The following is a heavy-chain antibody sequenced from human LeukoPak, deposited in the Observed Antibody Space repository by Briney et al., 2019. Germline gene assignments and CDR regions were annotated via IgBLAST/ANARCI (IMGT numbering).Heavy chain of an antibody. CDR2: IIPIFGTA. D-gene: IGHD1-26*01. J-gene: IGHJ4*02. Sequence: SVRVSCKASGGTFSSYAISWVRQAPGQGLEWMGGIIPIFGTANYAQKFQGRVTITTDESTSTAYMELSSLRSEDTAVYYCARGIVGATPLDYWGQGTLVTVSS. CDR3: ARGIVGATPLDY. V-gene: IGHV1-69*05. CDR1: GGTFSSYA.